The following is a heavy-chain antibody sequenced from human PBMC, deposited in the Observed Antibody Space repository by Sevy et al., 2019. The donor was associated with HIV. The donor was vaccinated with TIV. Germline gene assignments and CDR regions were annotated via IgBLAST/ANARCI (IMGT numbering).Heavy chain of an antibody. V-gene: IGHV1-18*01. CDR1: GYTFTSYG. CDR3: ARDRDGESWDY. CDR2: ISAYNGNT. Sequence: ASVKVSCKASGYTFTSYGISWVRQAPGQGLEWMGGISAYNGNTNYAQKVQGRVTMTTDTSTSTAYMELRSLRSDDTAVYYCARDRDGESWDYWGQGTLVTVSS. J-gene: IGHJ4*02. D-gene: IGHD4-17*01.